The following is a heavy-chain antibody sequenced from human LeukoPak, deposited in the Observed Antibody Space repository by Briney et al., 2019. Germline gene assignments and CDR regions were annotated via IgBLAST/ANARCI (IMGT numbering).Heavy chain of an antibody. V-gene: IGHV3-48*01. Sequence: GGSLRLSCAASGFTFSSYSMNWVRQAPGKGLEWVSYISSSSSTIYYADSVKGRFTISRDTSKNTLFLQMNSLRAEDTAVYYCARIYSGSHYSWGQGTLVTISS. D-gene: IGHD1-26*01. CDR3: ARIYSGSHYS. J-gene: IGHJ4*02. CDR1: GFTFSSYS. CDR2: ISSSSSTI.